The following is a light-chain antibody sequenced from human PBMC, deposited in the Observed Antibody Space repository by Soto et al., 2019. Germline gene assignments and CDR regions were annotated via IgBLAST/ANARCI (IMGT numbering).Light chain of an antibody. V-gene: IGKV3-15*01. Sequence: TVMTQSPATFSVSPGERATLSCRASQGLGTNLAWYQQRPGQAPRLLIYAASTRATGVPARFSGSGSETECTRTITTLQSEDFAVYYCQQYNHWPLSFGVGTKVEIK. J-gene: IGKJ4*01. CDR2: AAS. CDR3: QQYNHWPLS. CDR1: QGLGTN.